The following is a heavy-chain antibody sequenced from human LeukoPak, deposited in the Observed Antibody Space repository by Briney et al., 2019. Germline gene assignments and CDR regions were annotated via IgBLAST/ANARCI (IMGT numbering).Heavy chain of an antibody. V-gene: IGHV3-74*01. Sequence: GGSLTLSCAASGFTFSDYWMHWVRQAPGKGLVWVPRISSDGSRVTYADSVKGRFTISRDNAKNTLYLQMNSLRAEDTAVYYCAKGRGWEASYYYYYMDVWGKGTTVTISS. CDR3: AKGRGWEASYYYYYMDV. CDR1: GFTFSDYW. D-gene: IGHD1-26*01. CDR2: ISSDGSRV. J-gene: IGHJ6*03.